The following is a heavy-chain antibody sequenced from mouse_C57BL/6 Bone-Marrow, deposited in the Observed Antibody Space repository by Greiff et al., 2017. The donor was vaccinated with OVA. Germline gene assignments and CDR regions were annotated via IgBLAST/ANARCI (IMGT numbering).Heavy chain of an antibody. Sequence: EVHLVESGGGLVQPGGSLSLSCAASGFTFTDYYMSWVRQPPGKALEWLGFIRNKANGYTTEYSASVKGRFTISRDNSQSILYLQMNALRAEDSATYYCAKIKLSSQSPYYAMDYWGQGTSVTVAS. D-gene: IGHD1-1*01. V-gene: IGHV7-3*01. CDR2: IRNKANGYTT. CDR1: GFTFTDYY. CDR3: AKIKLSSQSPYYAMDY. J-gene: IGHJ4*01.